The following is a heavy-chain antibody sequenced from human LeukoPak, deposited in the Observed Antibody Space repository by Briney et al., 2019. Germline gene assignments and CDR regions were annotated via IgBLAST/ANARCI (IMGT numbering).Heavy chain of an antibody. J-gene: IGHJ5*02. D-gene: IGHD3-3*01. Sequence: GASVKVSCKASGYTFTSYDINWVRQATGQGLEXXXXXXXXXXNTGYAQKFQGRVTMTRNTSISTAYMELSSLRSEDTAVYYCARGYDFWSGYYEKKNWFDPWGQGTLVTVSS. CDR3: ARGYDFWSGYYEKKNWFDP. CDR2: XXXXXXNT. V-gene: IGHV1-8*01. CDR1: GYTFTSYD.